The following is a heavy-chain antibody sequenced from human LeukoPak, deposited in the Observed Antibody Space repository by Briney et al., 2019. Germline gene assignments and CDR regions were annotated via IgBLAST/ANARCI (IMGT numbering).Heavy chain of an antibody. D-gene: IGHD3-9*01. CDR1: GDSISSGGYS. V-gene: IGHV4-30-2*01. J-gene: IGHJ4*02. CDR2: IYHSGST. Sequence: ASETLSLTCAVSGDSISSGGYSWSWIRQPPGKGLEWIGYIYHSGSTYYNPSLKSRVTISVDRSKNQFSLKLSSVTAADTAVYYCARVPYYDILTGTRGYYFDYWGQGTLVTVSS. CDR3: ARVPYYDILTGTRGYYFDY.